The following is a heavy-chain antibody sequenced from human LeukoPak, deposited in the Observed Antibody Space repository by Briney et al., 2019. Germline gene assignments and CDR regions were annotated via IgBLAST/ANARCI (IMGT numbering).Heavy chain of an antibody. Sequence: SVKVSCKASGGTFSSYAISWVRQAPGQGLEWMGGIIPIFGTANYAQKFQGRVTITADESTSTAYMELSSLRSEDTAVYYCASQGGSYYHLSFDPWGQGTLVTVSS. D-gene: IGHD1-26*01. CDR1: GGTFSSYA. J-gene: IGHJ5*02. CDR3: ASQGGSYYHLSFDP. CDR2: IIPIFGTA. V-gene: IGHV1-69*01.